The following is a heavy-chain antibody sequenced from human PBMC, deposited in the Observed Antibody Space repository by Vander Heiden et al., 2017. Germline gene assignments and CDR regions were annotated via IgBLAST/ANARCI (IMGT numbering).Heavy chain of an antibody. D-gene: IGHD4-17*01. Sequence: LLLRASPGVNNPAASLTVSCNASGCACPSYYMHWGRQAPGQGLEWMRISNPSGGSRSYGKKFQGRVTMTRDTSTSKAKMELSRLRSGETAVYYGARDYGGNTGSNWFDSWGQGTLVTVSS. CDR1: GCACPSYY. V-gene: IGHV1-46*01. CDR2: SNPSGGSR. J-gene: IGHJ5*01. CDR3: ARDYGGNTGSNWFDS.